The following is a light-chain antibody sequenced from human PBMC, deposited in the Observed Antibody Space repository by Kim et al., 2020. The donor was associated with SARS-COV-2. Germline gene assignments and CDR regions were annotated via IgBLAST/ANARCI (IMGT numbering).Light chain of an antibody. V-gene: IGLV2-14*03. CDR3: SSYASSTAYI. J-gene: IGLJ1*01. Sequence: QSALTQPASVSGSPGQSITISCTGTSSDVGGYNFVSWYQQYPGKAPKLMLYHVTKRPSGVSDRFSGSKSGSTASLTISGLQAEDEADYYCSSYASSTAYIFGTGTKVTVL. CDR2: HVT. CDR1: SSDVGGYNF.